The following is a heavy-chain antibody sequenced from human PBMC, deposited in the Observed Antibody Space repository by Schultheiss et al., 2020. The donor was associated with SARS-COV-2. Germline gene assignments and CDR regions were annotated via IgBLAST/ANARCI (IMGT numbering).Heavy chain of an antibody. V-gene: IGHV4-34*01. J-gene: IGHJ5*02. CDR1: GGSFSGYY. D-gene: IGHD3-10*01. Sequence: SETLSLTCAVYGGSFSGYYWSWIRQPPGKGLEWIGYIYYSGSTNYNPSLKSRVTISVDTSKNQFSLKLSSVTAADTAVYYCAKATYSYRAGANNYFDPWGQGTLVTVSS. CDR2: IYYSGST. CDR3: AKATYSYRAGANNYFDP.